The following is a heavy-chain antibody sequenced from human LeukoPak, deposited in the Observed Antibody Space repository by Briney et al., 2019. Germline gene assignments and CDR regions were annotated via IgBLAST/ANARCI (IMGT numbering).Heavy chain of an antibody. CDR3: ARVGSTMTSFNGWFDL. CDR1: GFKFDEYV. Sequence: PGGSLRLSCEASGFKFDEYVMHWVRQAPGKGLEWVSGINWNSGSIDYADSVKGRFTISRDNAKNFLYVQMNNLRAEDTALYYCARVGSTMTSFNGWFDLWGQGSLVTVSS. D-gene: IGHD5/OR15-5a*01. CDR2: INWNSGSI. V-gene: IGHV3-9*01. J-gene: IGHJ5*02.